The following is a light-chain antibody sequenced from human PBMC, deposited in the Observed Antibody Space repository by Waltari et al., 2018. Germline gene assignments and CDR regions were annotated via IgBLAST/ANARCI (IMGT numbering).Light chain of an antibody. J-gene: IGKJ1*01. CDR3: HQYTNWPWT. V-gene: IGKV3D-15*01. Sequence: EIVMTQSPDIVSVSPGERITLSCRASQSVDGNLAWYQQKPGQAPRLLVHGVSIRASGIPARFSGSASGTEFTLTISGLQSEYCAVYHCHQYTNWPWTYGQGTKVEIK. CDR1: QSVDGN. CDR2: GVS.